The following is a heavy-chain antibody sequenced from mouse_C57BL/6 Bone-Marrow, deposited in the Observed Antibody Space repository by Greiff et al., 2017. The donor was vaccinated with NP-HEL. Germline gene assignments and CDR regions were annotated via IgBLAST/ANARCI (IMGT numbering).Heavy chain of an antibody. Sequence: EVQRVESGGDLVKPGGSLKLSCAASGFTFSSYGMSWVRQTPDKRLEWVATISSGGSYTYYPDSVKGRFTISRDNAKNTLYLQMSSLKSEDTAMYYCARLTTGLDWFAYWGQGTLVTVSA. CDR2: ISSGGSYT. D-gene: IGHD1-1*01. V-gene: IGHV5-6*01. CDR3: ARLTTGLDWFAY. J-gene: IGHJ3*01. CDR1: GFTFSSYG.